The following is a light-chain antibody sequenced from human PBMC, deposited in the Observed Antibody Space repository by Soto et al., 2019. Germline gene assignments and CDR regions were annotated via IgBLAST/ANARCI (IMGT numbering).Light chain of an antibody. J-gene: IGKJ4*01. CDR1: QSISSS. CDR2: KAS. CDR3: QQYNSYTPLT. V-gene: IGKV1-5*03. Sequence: DIQMTQSPSTLSASVGDRATISCRASQSISSSLAWYQQKTGKAPKLLIYKASSLESGIPAGFSGSGSGTEFTLTISSLQPDDFAAYYCQQYNSYTPLTFGGGTKVEIK.